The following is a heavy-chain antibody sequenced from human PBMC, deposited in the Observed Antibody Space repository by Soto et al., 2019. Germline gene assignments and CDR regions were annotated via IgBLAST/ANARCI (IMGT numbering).Heavy chain of an antibody. CDR3: AKNSAKAVDYYYYGMDV. V-gene: IGHV3-30*18. D-gene: IGHD2-15*01. CDR1: GFTFSSYG. Sequence: QVQLVESGGGVVQPGRSLRLSCAASGFTFSSYGMHWVRQAPVKGLEWVAVISYDGSNKYYADSVKGRFTISRDNSKNTLYLQMNSLRAEDTAVYYCAKNSAKAVDYYYYGMDVWGQGPTVTVSS. CDR2: ISYDGSNK. J-gene: IGHJ6*02.